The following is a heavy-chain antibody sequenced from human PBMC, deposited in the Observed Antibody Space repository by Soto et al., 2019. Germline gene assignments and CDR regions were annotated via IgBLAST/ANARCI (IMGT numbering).Heavy chain of an antibody. Sequence: QVQLVQSGAEVKKPGASVKVSCKASGYTFTSYGISWVRQAPGQGLEWMGWISAYNGNTNCAQKLQGRVTMTTDTSTSTAYMELRSLRSDDMAVYYCARVLGYCSSTSCYGSYGSDYWGQGTLVTVSS. V-gene: IGHV1-18*03. J-gene: IGHJ4*02. CDR3: ARVLGYCSSTSCYGSYGSDY. D-gene: IGHD2-2*01. CDR2: ISAYNGNT. CDR1: GYTFTSYG.